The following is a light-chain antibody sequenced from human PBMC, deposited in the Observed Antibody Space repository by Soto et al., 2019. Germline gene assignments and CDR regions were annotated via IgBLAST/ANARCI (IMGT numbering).Light chain of an antibody. CDR3: QQYNNWPIT. J-gene: IGKJ5*01. CDR2: GAS. V-gene: IGKV3-20*01. CDR1: QSFNSIY. Sequence: ETVLTQSPGTLSLSPGERATLSCRASQSFNSIYLAWYQQKPGQAPRLLIYGASSRATGIPDRFSGSGSGTEFTLTISSLQSEDFAVYYCQQYNNWPITFGRGTRLEIK.